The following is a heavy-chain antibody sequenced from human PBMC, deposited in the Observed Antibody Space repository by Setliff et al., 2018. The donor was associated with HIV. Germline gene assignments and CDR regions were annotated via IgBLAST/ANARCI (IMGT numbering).Heavy chain of an antibody. V-gene: IGHV4-59*11. J-gene: IGHJ6*03. CDR1: GGSISSHY. CDR2: IYYSGTT. Sequence: KASETLSLTCTVSGGSISSHYWSWIRQPPGKGLEWIAYIYYSGTTSYNPSLKSRVTISVDTSKNQLSLKLRSVTAADTAVYYCARTRYSYGYFYYMDVWGKGTTVTVSS. CDR3: ARTRYSYGYFYYMDV. D-gene: IGHD5-18*01.